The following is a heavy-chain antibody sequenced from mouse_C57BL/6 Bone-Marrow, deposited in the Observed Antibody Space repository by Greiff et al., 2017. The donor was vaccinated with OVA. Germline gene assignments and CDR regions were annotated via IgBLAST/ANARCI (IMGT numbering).Heavy chain of an antibody. Sequence: EVQLVESGGDLVKPGGSLKLSCAASGFTFSSYGMSWVRQTPDKRLEWVATISSGGSYTYYPDSVKGRFTISRDNAKNTLYLQMSSLKSEDTAMYYCARREYVWGTGTTVTVSS. CDR3: ARREYV. J-gene: IGHJ1*03. CDR2: ISSGGSYT. CDR1: GFTFSSYG. V-gene: IGHV5-6*01.